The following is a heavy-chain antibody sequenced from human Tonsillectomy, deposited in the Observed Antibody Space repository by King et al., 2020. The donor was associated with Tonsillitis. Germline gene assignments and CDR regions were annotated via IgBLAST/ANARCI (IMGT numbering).Heavy chain of an antibody. CDR1: GDSISGYY. Sequence: VQLQESGPGLVKPSETLSLTCTVSGDSISGYYWTWIRQPAGEGLEWIGRIYFNENTDYNPSLKSRVTMSVDTSKNQFSLQLTSVTAADTAVYYCARDRHQGSTKFDYWGPGTLVTVSS. D-gene: IGHD2-8*01. J-gene: IGHJ4*02. CDR2: IYFNENT. V-gene: IGHV4-4*07. CDR3: ARDRHQGSTKFDY.